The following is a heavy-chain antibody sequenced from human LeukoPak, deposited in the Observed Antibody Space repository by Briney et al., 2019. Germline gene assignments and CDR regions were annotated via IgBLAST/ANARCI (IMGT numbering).Heavy chain of an antibody. Sequence: GRSLRLSCAASGFTFSSYGMHWVRQAPGKGLEWVAVISYDGSNKYYADSVKGRFTISRDNSKNTLYLQMNSLRAEDTAVYYCAKASCYYGSASNYYGMDVWGQGTTVTVSS. CDR3: AKASCYYGSASNYYGMDV. D-gene: IGHD3-10*01. CDR2: ISYDGSNK. CDR1: GFTFSSYG. J-gene: IGHJ6*02. V-gene: IGHV3-30*18.